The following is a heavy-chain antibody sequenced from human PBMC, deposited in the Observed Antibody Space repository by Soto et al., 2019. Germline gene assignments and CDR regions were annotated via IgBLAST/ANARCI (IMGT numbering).Heavy chain of an antibody. V-gene: IGHV3-48*01. CDR1: GFTFNSYS. D-gene: IGHD2-2*01. CDR2: INSGSTSV. J-gene: IGHJ4*02. Sequence: EVQLVESGGGLVQPGGSLRLSCVASGFTFNSYSMNWVRQAPGKGLEWISYINSGSTSVFYADSVKGRFTISRDNAKNSHYLQMNSLRAEDTAVYYCASSPSPDAYWGQGTLVTVSS. CDR3: ASSPSPDAY.